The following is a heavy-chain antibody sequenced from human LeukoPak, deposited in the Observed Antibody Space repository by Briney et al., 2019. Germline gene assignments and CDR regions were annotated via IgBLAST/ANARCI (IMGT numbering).Heavy chain of an antibody. CDR1: GFTFSSYG. V-gene: IGHV3-30*02. CDR3: ARGGVDY. J-gene: IGHJ4*02. D-gene: IGHD3-16*01. CDR2: IRYDGSSE. Sequence: GGSLRLSCAASGFTFSSYGMHWVRQAPGKGLEWVSFIRYDGSSEYYADSVRGRFTISRDNSKNTLYLQVNSLRAEDTAVYYCARGGVDYWGQGTLVTVSS.